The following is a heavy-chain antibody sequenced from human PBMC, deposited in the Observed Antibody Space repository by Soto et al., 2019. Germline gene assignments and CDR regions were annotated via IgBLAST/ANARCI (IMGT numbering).Heavy chain of an antibody. D-gene: IGHD1-26*01. CDR1: GGSISSGGFS. Sequence: QLQLQESGAGLVKPSQTLSLTCAVSGGSISSGGFSWSWIRQPPGKGLEWIGYIFPSGSTYYNPSLPGRVTLSVETSKNQFSLNMSSVAAAHTAVYYCAREAGSGSPDGYFSLWGRGTLGTVSS. CDR3: AREAGSGSPDGYFSL. CDR2: IFPSGST. J-gene: IGHJ2*01. V-gene: IGHV4-30-2*01.